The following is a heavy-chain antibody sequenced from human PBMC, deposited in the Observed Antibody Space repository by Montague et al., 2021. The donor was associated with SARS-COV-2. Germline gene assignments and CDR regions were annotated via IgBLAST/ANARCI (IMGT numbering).Heavy chain of an antibody. D-gene: IGHD3-16*01. CDR1: GFTFSSYA. CDR3: AKDWGIVAHTTRDYYYYYGMDV. CDR2: ISGSGGST. Sequence: SLRLSCAASGFTFSSYAMIWVRQAPGKGLEWVSAISGSGGSTYYADSVKGRFTISRDNSKNSLYLQMNSLRAEDTAVYYCAKDWGIVAHTTRDYYYYYGMDVWGQGTTVTVSS. V-gene: IGHV3-23*01. J-gene: IGHJ6*02.